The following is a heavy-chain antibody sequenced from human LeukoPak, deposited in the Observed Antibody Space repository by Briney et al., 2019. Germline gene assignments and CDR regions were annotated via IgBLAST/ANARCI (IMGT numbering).Heavy chain of an antibody. V-gene: IGHV3-9*01. CDR2: IGWNSGGI. D-gene: IGHD6-13*01. CDR1: GFTFDDYA. Sequence: GGSLRLSCAASGFTFDDYAMHWVRQAPGKGLEWVSGIGWNSGGIVYADSVKGRFTISRDNAKNSLYLQMNSLGAEDTALYYCVKVTAAGFVDHWGQGTLVTVSS. CDR3: VKVTAAGFVDH. J-gene: IGHJ4*02.